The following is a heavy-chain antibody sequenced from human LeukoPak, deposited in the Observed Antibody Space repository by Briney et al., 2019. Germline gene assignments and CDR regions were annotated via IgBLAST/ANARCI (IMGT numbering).Heavy chain of an antibody. D-gene: IGHD6-6*01. CDR1: GGSFSGYY. J-gene: IGHJ4*02. V-gene: IGHV4-34*01. Sequence: PSETLSLTCAVYGGSFSGYYWSWIRQPPGKGLEWIGEIXXXGSTNYNPSLKSRVTISVDTSKNQFSLKLSSVTAADTAVYYCARGGGIAARGRGRRYFDYWGQGTLVTVSS. CDR2: IXXXGST. CDR3: ARGGGIAARGRGRRYFDY.